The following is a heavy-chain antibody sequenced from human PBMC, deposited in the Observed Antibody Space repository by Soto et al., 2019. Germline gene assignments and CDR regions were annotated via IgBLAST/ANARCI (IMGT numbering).Heavy chain of an antibody. CDR2: ISGSGGST. J-gene: IGHJ4*02. CDR1: GFTFSRSA. Sequence: GGSLRLSGAASGFTFSRSAMNWVRQAPGKGLEWVSGISGSGGSTYYADSVKGRFTISRDNSKNTLDLQINSLRAEDTAVYSGANLARVAAGTMVYWGQGSLVTVSS. CDR3: ANLARVAAGTMVY. D-gene: IGHD6-13*01. V-gene: IGHV3-23*01.